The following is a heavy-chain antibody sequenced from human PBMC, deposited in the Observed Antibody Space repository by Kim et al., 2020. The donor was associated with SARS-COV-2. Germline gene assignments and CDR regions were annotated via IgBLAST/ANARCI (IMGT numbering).Heavy chain of an antibody. V-gene: IGHV4-39*01. D-gene: IGHD3-22*01. CDR3: ARPGYYDSSGYGAFDI. J-gene: IGHJ3*02. Sequence: PTHNSRVTIAVNTAKNQFSLKLSSVTAAETAVYYCARPGYYDSSGYGAFDIWGQGTMVTVSS.